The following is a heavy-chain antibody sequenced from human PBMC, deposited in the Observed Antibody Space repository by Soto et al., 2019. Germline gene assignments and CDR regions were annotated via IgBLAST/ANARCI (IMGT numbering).Heavy chain of an antibody. CDR1: GGSISSSNW. V-gene: IGHV4-4*02. J-gene: IGHJ5*02. CDR3: ASFLVLDARDPYNLYDP. Sequence: SETLSLTCAVSGGSISSSNWWSWVRQPPGKGLEWIGEIYHSGSTNYNPSLKSRVTISVDKSKNQFSLKLSSVTAADTAVYYCASFLVLDARDPYNLYDPWGQGTLVIVSS. CDR2: IYHSGST. D-gene: IGHD2-15*01.